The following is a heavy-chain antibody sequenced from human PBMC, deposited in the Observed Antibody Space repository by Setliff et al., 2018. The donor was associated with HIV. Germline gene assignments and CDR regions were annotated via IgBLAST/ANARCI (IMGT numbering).Heavy chain of an antibody. Sequence: PSETLSLTCTVSEYSISDGHYWGWIRQPPGEGLEWIASIYYSGTTYYNPSLKSRVTIAVDTSKNQFSLKLSSVTAADTAVYYCARSVVVVTVEWFDPWGQGTLVTVSS. CDR3: ARSVVVVTVEWFDP. D-gene: IGHD2-21*02. CDR1: EYSISDGHY. CDR2: IYYSGTT. V-gene: IGHV4-38-2*02. J-gene: IGHJ5*02.